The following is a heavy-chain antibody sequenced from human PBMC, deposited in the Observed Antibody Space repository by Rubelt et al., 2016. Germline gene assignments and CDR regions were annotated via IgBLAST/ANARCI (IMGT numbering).Heavy chain of an antibody. CDR1: GGSFSGYY. CDR2: INHSGRT. Sequence: QVQLQQWGAGLLKPSETLSLTCAVYGGSFSGYYWSWIRQPPGKGLEWIGEINHSGRTNYNPSLKIRVTISLDTSKNQFSLKLSSVTAADTAVYYCARGMRDGYNFAHYYFDYWGQGTLVTVSS. D-gene: IGHD5-24*01. J-gene: IGHJ4*02. V-gene: IGHV4-34*01. CDR3: ARGMRDGYNFAHYYFDY.